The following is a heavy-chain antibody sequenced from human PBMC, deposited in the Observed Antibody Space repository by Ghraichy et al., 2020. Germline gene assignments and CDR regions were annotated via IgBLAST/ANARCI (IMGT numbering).Heavy chain of an antibody. CDR2: IYTSGST. CDR1: GGSISSYY. V-gene: IGHV4-4*07. Sequence: SETLSLTCTVSGGSISSYYWSWIRQPAGKGLEWIGRIYTSGSTNYNPSLKSRVTMSVDTSKNQFSLKLSSVTAADTAVYYCARVRRVDFWSGWGNWFDPWGQGTLVTVSS. J-gene: IGHJ5*02. D-gene: IGHD3-3*01. CDR3: ARVRRVDFWSGWGNWFDP.